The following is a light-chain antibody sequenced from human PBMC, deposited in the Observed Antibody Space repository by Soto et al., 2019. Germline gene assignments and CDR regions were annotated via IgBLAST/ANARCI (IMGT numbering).Light chain of an antibody. CDR3: LHSSSAPWT. CDR1: QLGISTY. J-gene: IGKJ1*01. CDR2: VSS. V-gene: IGKV3-20*01. Sequence: EIVLTQSPDTLSLSPGERVTISCRASQLGISTYLAWFQQKTGQAPRLLIYVSSNRAAGVPDRFSGSGSGTDFTLTISTLEPQDFAQYSCLHSSSAPWTFDQGKRVEIK.